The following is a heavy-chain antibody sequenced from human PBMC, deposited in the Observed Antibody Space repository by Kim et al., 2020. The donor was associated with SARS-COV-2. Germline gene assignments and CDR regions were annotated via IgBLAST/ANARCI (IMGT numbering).Heavy chain of an antibody. CDR3: AGRRGASSWYYFDY. V-gene: IGHV3-23*01. J-gene: IGHJ4*02. CDR2: ISGSGGST. D-gene: IGHD6-13*01. CDR1: GFTFSSYA. Sequence: GGSLRLSCAASGFTFSSYAMSWVRQAPGKGLEWVSAISGSGGSTYYADSVKGRFTISRDNSKNTLYLQMNSLRAEDTAVYYCAGRRGASSWYYFDYWGQGTLVTVSS.